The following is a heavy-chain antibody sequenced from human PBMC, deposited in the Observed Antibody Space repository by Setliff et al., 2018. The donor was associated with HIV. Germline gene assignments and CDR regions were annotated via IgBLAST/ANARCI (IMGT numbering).Heavy chain of an antibody. CDR2: VNRDGGA. V-gene: IGHV4-34*01. Sequence: SETLSLTCAVYGGSLTGYFWTWIRQSPGKGLEWVGQVNRDGGAHYNPSFKSRVTMSVDTSKNQFSLNLNSVTAADTAVYYCARTLSTMVKADGYYDYYYMDVWGKGTTVTVSS. CDR1: GGSLTGYF. CDR3: ARTLSTMVKADGYYDYYYMDV. J-gene: IGHJ6*03. D-gene: IGHD3-10*01.